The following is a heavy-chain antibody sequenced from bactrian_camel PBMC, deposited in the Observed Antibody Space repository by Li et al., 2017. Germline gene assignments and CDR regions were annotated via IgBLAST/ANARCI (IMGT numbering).Heavy chain of an antibody. J-gene: IGHJ4*01. Sequence: HVQLVESGGGSVQAGGSLRLSCAASGCTYTRYCMSWFRQAPGKEREGVARIATGSGNTYYADSVEGRFTISQDNAKNTVYLHMNSLTPEDTAMYYCAASAPYCYTALSVRDFTYWGQGTQVTVS. CDR1: GCTYTRYC. D-gene: IGHD2*01. CDR2: IATGSGNT. V-gene: IGHV3S1*01. CDR3: AASAPYCYTALSVRDFTY.